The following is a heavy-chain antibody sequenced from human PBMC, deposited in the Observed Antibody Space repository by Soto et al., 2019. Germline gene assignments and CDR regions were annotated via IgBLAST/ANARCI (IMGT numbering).Heavy chain of an antibody. CDR3: ARGGLDDLWSGYLYHLDS. CDR1: GGSITSSKHY. Sequence: SETLSVTCTVSGGSITSSKHYWSWIRQHPGKGLEWIGYIYLSGFTYSNPSLKSRVTMSIDTSKNQFSLKLSSVTAADTAVYYCARGGLDDLWSGYLYHLDSWGLGTLVTGSS. V-gene: IGHV4-30-4*08. D-gene: IGHD3-3*01. CDR2: IYLSGFT. J-gene: IGHJ4*02.